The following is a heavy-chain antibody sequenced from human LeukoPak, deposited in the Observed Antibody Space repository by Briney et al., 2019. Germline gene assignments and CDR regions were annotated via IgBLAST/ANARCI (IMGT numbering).Heavy chain of an antibody. Sequence: PSETLCLTCTVSGYSLSSGNYRGWIRQPPGKGPEWSGRSYHSGSTYSNPSLKCRVNISVDTSKNQFSLRLSSVTAADTAVYYCARDGDFYYFDYWGQGTLVTVSS. J-gene: IGHJ4*02. V-gene: IGHV4-38-2*02. CDR1: GYSLSSGNY. CDR2: SYHSGST. CDR3: ARDGDFYYFDY.